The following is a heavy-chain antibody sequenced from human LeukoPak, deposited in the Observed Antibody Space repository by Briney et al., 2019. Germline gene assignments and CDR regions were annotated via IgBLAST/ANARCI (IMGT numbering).Heavy chain of an antibody. CDR1: GYTFTGYY. Sequence: ASVKVSCKASGYTFTGYYMHWVRQAPGQGLEWMGWINPNNGGTNHAQKFQGRVTMTRDTSISTAYMELSRLRSDDTAVYYCAMSHDYYDSSGYYYFDYWGQGTLVTVSS. D-gene: IGHD3-22*01. CDR3: AMSHDYYDSSGYYYFDY. J-gene: IGHJ4*02. CDR2: INPNNGGT. V-gene: IGHV1-2*02.